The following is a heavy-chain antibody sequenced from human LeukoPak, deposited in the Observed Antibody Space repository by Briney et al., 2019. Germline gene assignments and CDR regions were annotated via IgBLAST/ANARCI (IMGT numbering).Heavy chain of an antibody. J-gene: IGHJ6*03. Sequence: ASVKVSCKASGYTFTSYGITWVRQAPGQGLEWLGWISAYNGNTNYAQNLQGRVTMTTDTSTSTAYMELRSLRSDDTAVYYCARRGGKNYGDYVLYYDCMDVWGKGTTVTVSS. CDR1: GYTFTSYG. D-gene: IGHD4-17*01. V-gene: IGHV1-18*01. CDR3: ARRGGKNYGDYVLYYDCMDV. CDR2: ISAYNGNT.